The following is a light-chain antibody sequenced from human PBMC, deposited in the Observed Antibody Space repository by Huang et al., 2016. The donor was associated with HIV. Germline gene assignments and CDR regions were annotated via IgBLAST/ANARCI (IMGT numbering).Light chain of an antibody. Sequence: EIVLTQSPGSLSLSPGDRATLSCRASQYVADAYVAWYQHIPGQSPRLLIYGASRRAPGIPDRFSGSGFSTDFNLTISRLEPEDFAVYYCQQCGDSTWTFGQWTKVEVK. V-gene: IGKV3-20*01. CDR3: QQCGDSTWT. CDR2: GAS. J-gene: IGKJ1*01. CDR1: QYVADAY.